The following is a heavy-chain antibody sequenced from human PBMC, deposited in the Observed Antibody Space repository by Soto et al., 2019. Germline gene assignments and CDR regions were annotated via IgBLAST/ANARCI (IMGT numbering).Heavy chain of an antibody. V-gene: IGHV3-30-3*01. J-gene: IGHJ6*02. CDR2: ISYDGSNK. CDR3: AREVTMVRGGYYYGMDV. D-gene: IGHD3-10*01. CDR1: GFTFSSYA. Sequence: GGSLRLSCAASGFTFSSYAMHWVRQAPGKGLEWVAVISYDGSNKYYADSVKGRFTISRDNSKNTLYLQMNSLRAEDTAVYYCAREVTMVRGGYYYGMDVWGQGTTVTVSS.